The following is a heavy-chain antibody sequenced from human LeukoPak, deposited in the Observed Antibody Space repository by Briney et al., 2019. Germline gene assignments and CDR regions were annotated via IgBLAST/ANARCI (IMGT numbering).Heavy chain of an antibody. CDR2: INPNSGGP. Sequence: GASVKVPCKASGYTFTGYYMHWVRQAPGQGLEWMGWINPNSGGPNYTQKFQGRVTMTRDTSISTAYMELSRLKSDDTAVYYCARTLEWLAPRDAFDIWGQGTMVTVSS. D-gene: IGHD6-19*01. J-gene: IGHJ3*02. CDR1: GYTFTGYY. CDR3: ARTLEWLAPRDAFDI. V-gene: IGHV1-2*02.